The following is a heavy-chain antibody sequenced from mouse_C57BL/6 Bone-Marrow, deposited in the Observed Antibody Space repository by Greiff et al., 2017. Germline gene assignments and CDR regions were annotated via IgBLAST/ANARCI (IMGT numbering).Heavy chain of an antibody. CDR2: IWSGGST. V-gene: IGHV2-2*01. CDR1: GFSLTSYG. J-gene: IGHJ3*01. D-gene: IGHD1-1*01. CDR3: ARLTTVGDWFAY. Sequence: VQVVESGPGLVQPSQSLSITCTVSGFSLTSYGVHWVRQSPGKGLEWLGVIWSGGSTDYNAAFISRLSISKDNSKSQVFFKMNSLQADDTAIYYCARLTTVGDWFAYWGQGTLVTVSA.